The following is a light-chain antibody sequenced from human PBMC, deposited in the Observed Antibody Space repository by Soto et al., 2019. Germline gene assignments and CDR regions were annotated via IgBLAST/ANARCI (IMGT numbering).Light chain of an antibody. Sequence: QSVLTQPASVSGSPGQSITFSCTGTSSDVGSSNLVSWYQQHPGKAPKLLIYEVSKRSSGVSNRFSGSKSGNTASLTISGLQAEDEADYYCCSYAGSSTHVFGTGTKLTVL. J-gene: IGLJ1*01. V-gene: IGLV2-23*02. CDR1: SSDVGSSNL. CDR3: CSYAGSSTHV. CDR2: EVS.